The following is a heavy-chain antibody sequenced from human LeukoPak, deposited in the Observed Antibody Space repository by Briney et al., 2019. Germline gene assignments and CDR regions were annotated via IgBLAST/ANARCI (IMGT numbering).Heavy chain of an antibody. D-gene: IGHD5-12*01. V-gene: IGHV1-2*06. CDR3: ARASTWLRFDY. CDR1: GYTFTSYG. Sequence: ASVKVSCKASGYTFTSYGISWVRQAPGQGLEWMGRINPNSGGTNYAQKFQGRVTMTRDTSISTAYMELSRLRSDDTAVYYCARASTWLRFDYWGQGTLVTVSS. J-gene: IGHJ4*02. CDR2: INPNSGGT.